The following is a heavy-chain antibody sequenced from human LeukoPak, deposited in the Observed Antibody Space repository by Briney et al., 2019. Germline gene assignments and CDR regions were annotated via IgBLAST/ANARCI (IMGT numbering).Heavy chain of an antibody. CDR2: ISYDRSNK. Sequence: GGSLRLSCAASGITFSSYGMHWVRQAPGKGLEWVAVISYDRSNKYYADSVKGRFTISRDNSKNTLYLQMNSLRAEDTAVYYCAKTPYSGSLRAFDIWGQGTMVTVSS. J-gene: IGHJ3*02. CDR1: GITFSSYG. V-gene: IGHV3-30*18. CDR3: AKTPYSGSLRAFDI. D-gene: IGHD1-26*01.